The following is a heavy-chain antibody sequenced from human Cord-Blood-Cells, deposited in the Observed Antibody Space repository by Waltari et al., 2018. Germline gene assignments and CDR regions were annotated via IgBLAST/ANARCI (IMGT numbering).Heavy chain of an antibody. D-gene: IGHD3-3*01. Sequence: EVQLVESGGGLVQPGGSLRLSCAASGFTFSSNWMIWVRQAPGTGLEWVANIKQDGSEKYYVDSVKGRFTISRDNAKNSLYLQMNSLRAEDTAVYYCASSAPYYDFWSGQSAFDIWGQGTMVTVSS. CDR1: GFTFSSNW. CDR2: IKQDGSEK. V-gene: IGHV3-7*01. CDR3: ASSAPYYDFWSGQSAFDI. J-gene: IGHJ3*02.